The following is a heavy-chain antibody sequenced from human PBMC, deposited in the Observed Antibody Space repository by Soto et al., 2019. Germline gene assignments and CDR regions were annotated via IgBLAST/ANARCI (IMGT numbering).Heavy chain of an antibody. Sequence: QVQLEQSGAEVKKPGSSVKISCKASGGTLSDHGVSWLRQAPGQGLEWVGGTIPVFNTANYAPTFQGRVTIAADQSTKIAYMELGSLRSDDTDFNYCARGVYGSGNYYTGPSAFDIWGQGTLVIVSS. CDR2: TIPVFNTA. J-gene: IGHJ3*02. D-gene: IGHD3-10*01. V-gene: IGHV1-69*01. CDR3: ARGVYGSGNYYTGPSAFDI. CDR1: GGTLSDHG.